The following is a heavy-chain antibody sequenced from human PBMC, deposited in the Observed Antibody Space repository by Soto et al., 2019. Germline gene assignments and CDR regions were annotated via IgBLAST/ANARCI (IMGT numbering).Heavy chain of an antibody. CDR2: IIPIFGTA. CDR1: GGTFSSYA. D-gene: IGHD3-10*01. J-gene: IGHJ5*02. CDR3: ARGGGGGEDYNWFDP. V-gene: IGHV1-69*13. Sequence: ASVKVSCKASGGTFSSYAISWVRQAPGQGLEWMGGIIPIFGTANYAQKFQGRVTITADESTSTAYMELSSLRSEDTAVYYCARGGGGGEDYNWFDPWGQGTLVTVSS.